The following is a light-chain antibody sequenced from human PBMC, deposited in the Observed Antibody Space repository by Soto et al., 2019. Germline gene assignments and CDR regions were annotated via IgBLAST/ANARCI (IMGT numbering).Light chain of an antibody. J-gene: IGKJ3*01. V-gene: IGKV3-20*01. CDR3: QQYGGSPLFT. CDR2: GAS. Sequence: EIVLTQSPATLSLSPGERATLSCRASRGVTTTYLAWYQHKPGQAPRLLIYGASNRATGIPDRFSGSGSGTDFTLTISRLEPEDFAVYFCQQYGGSPLFTFGAGTKVDFK. CDR1: RGVTTTY.